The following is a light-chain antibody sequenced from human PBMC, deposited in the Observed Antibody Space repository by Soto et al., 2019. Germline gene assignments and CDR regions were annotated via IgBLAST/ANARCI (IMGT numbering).Light chain of an antibody. CDR3: HHYGGSPIT. J-gene: IGKJ5*01. CDR1: QSISRNY. CDR2: GAS. Sequence: EIVLTQSAGTLALSPGERAALPCRASQSISRNYLGWYQQNPGQAPRLLIYGASNRATGVPDRFSGSASGTDFTFTISRLEPEDFAVYYCHHYGGSPITFGPGTRLEI. V-gene: IGKV3-20*01.